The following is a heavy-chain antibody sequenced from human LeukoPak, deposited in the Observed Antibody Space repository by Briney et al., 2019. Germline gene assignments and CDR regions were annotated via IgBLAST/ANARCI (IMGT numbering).Heavy chain of an antibody. V-gene: IGHV3-23*01. Sequence: GGSLGLSCAASGFTFSSYAMSWVRQAPGKGLEWVSAISGSGGSTYYADSVKGRFTISRDNSKNTLYLQMNSLRAEDTAVYYCAKGQTGEGYFDYWGQGTLVTVSS. J-gene: IGHJ4*02. D-gene: IGHD7-27*01. CDR1: GFTFSSYA. CDR3: AKGQTGEGYFDY. CDR2: ISGSGGST.